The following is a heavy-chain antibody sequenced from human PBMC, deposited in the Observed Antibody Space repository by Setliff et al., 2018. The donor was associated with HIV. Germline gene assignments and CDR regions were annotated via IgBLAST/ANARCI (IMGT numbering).Heavy chain of an antibody. D-gene: IGHD3-16*01. CDR2: IDPNGGNT. V-gene: IGHV1-46*01. CDR1: GYTFTSYY. CDR3: ARDATYDYVWGTSSLVLDY. J-gene: IGHJ4*02. Sequence: ASVKVSCKASGYTFTSYYVHWVRQAPGHGLEWMGIIDPNGGNTNFAQKFQGRVTMTRDTSTSTVYMELSSLTTDDTAVYYCARDATYDYVWGTSSLVLDYWGQGTLVTVSS.